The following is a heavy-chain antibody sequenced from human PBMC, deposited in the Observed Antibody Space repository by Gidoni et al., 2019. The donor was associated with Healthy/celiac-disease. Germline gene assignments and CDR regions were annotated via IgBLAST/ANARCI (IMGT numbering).Heavy chain of an antibody. Sequence: GGGLVQPGRSLRLSCTASGFTFGDYAMSWFRQAPGKGLEWVGFIRSKAYGGTTEYAASVKGRFTISRDDSKSIAYLQMNSLKTEDTAVYYCTRADIQQWLVPPAFDYWGQGTLVTVSS. D-gene: IGHD6-19*01. CDR3: TRADIQQWLVPPAFDY. CDR1: GFTFGDYA. CDR2: IRSKAYGGTT. V-gene: IGHV3-49*03. J-gene: IGHJ4*02.